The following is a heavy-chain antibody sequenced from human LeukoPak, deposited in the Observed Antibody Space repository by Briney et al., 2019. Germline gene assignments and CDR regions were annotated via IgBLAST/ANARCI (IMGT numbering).Heavy chain of an antibody. D-gene: IGHD4-17*01. J-gene: IGHJ4*02. Sequence: TGGSLRLSCAASGFTFSSYAMSWVRQAPGKGLEWVSAISGSGGSTYYADSVKGRFTISRDNSKNTLYLQMNSLRAEDTAVYYCAKDPFKRAYGDYYYWGQGTLVTVSS. CDR2: ISGSGGST. V-gene: IGHV3-23*01. CDR3: AKDPFKRAYGDYYY. CDR1: GFTFSSYA.